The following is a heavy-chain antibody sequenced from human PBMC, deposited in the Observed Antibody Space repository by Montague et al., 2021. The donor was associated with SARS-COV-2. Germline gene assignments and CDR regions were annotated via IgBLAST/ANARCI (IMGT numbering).Heavy chain of an antibody. V-gene: IGHV3-48*03. CDR3: AREGRGEQWLVRAFDI. D-gene: IGHD6-19*01. Sequence: SLRLSCAASGFTFSSYEMNWVRQAPGKGLEWFSNMISSGSTIYYADSAKGRFTISRDNAKNSLYLQMNSLRAEDTAVYYCAREGRGEQWLVRAFDIWGQGTMVTVSS. CDR1: GFTFSSYE. CDR2: MISSGSTI. J-gene: IGHJ3*02.